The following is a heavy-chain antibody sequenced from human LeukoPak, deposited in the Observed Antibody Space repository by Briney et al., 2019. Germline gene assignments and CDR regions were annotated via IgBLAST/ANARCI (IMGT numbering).Heavy chain of an antibody. D-gene: IGHD3-3*01. V-gene: IGHV4-34*01. CDR2: TNHSGST. CDR1: GGSFSGYY. CDR3: ARGQTITIFGVVIIGHYYFDY. Sequence: PSETLSLTCAVYGGSFSGYYWSWIRPPPGKGLEWIGETNHSGSTNYNPSLKSRVTISVDTSKNQFSLKLSSVTAADTAVYYCARGQTITIFGVVIIGHYYFDYWGQGTLVTVSS. J-gene: IGHJ4*02.